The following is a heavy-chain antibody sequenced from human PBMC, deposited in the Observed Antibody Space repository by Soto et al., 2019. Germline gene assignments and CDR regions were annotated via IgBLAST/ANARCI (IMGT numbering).Heavy chain of an antibody. Sequence: SETLSLTCTVSGGSISSYYWSWIRQPPGKGLEWIGYIYYSGSTNYNPSLKGRVTISVDTSKNQFSLKLSSVTAADTAVYYCARGAGGLIAVAGTGGVDYWGQGTLVTVSS. CDR3: ARGAGGLIAVAGTGGVDY. J-gene: IGHJ4*02. D-gene: IGHD6-19*01. V-gene: IGHV4-59*01. CDR2: IYYSGST. CDR1: GGSISSYY.